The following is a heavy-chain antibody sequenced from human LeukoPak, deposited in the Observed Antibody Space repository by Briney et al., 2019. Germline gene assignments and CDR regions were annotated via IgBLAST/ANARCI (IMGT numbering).Heavy chain of an antibody. CDR2: INPHSGVT. CDR1: GFTFTGYY. Sequence: ASVKVSCKASGFTFTGYYIHWVRQAPGQGLEWMGYINPHSGVTGSPQKFQGRVTMTTDTSISAAYMELSSLLSDDTAMYYCVREGNELLSKNFDYWGQGTPVTVSS. V-gene: IGHV1-2*02. J-gene: IGHJ4*02. D-gene: IGHD2-21*02. CDR3: VREGNELLSKNFDY.